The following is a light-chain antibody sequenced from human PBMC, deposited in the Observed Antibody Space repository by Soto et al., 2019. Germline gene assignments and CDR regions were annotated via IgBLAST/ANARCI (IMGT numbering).Light chain of an antibody. CDR1: SSDVGGYNY. CDR2: DVS. V-gene: IGLV2-14*01. Sequence: QSVLTQPASVSGSPGQSITISCTGTSSDVGGYNYVSWYQQHPGKAPKLMIYDVSNRPSGVSNRFSGSKSGNAASLTIPGLQSEDEADYYCTSYTSGITSVVFGGGTKLTVL. CDR3: TSYTSGITSVV. J-gene: IGLJ2*01.